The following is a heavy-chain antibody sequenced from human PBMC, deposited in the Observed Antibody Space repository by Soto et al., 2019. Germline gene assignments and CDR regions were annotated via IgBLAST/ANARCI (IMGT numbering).Heavy chain of an antibody. Sequence: GGSLRLSCVASGFTFSSYWMGWVRQAPGKGLECVANLNQDGSEKYYVDSVKGRFTISRDNAKNSLYLQMNSLRAEDTAVYYCLRATRWTSPNYWGQGTLVTVSS. V-gene: IGHV3-7*04. D-gene: IGHD2-2*01. CDR1: GFTFSSYW. CDR2: LNQDGSEK. J-gene: IGHJ4*02. CDR3: LRATRWTSPNY.